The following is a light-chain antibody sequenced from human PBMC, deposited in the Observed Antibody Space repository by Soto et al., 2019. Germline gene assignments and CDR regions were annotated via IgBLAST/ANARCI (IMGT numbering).Light chain of an antibody. Sequence: DIQVTQSPSSVSASVGERVTITCRASQDISRWLAWYQQKPGKAPKLLIYAASSLQSGVPSRFSGSGSGTDFTLTISNLQPEDSATYYCQQANSFPRTFGQGTKLEIK. CDR1: QDISRW. J-gene: IGKJ2*01. V-gene: IGKV1-12*01. CDR2: AAS. CDR3: QQANSFPRT.